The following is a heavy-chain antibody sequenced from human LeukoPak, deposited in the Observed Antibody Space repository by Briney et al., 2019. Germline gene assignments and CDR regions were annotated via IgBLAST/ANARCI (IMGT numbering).Heavy chain of an antibody. CDR1: GFTFSTYG. CDR2: ISYDGSNK. D-gene: IGHD5-12*01. CDR3: ARGPFSVLATTEFDY. V-gene: IGHV3-30*03. J-gene: IGHJ4*02. Sequence: GGSLRLSCAASGFTFSTYGMHWVRQAPGKGLEWVAVISYDGSNKYYADSVKGRFTISRDNSKNTLYLQMNSLRAEDTGVYYCARGPFSVLATTEFDYWGRGTLVTVSS.